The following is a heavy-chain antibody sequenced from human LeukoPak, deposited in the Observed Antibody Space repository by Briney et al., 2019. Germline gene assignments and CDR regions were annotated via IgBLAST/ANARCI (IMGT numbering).Heavy chain of an antibody. V-gene: IGHV1-2*02. CDR2: INPNSGGT. CDR3: ARDKSSYYYDSSGFDY. CDR1: GYIFTDYY. D-gene: IGHD3-22*01. J-gene: IGHJ4*02. Sequence: ASVKVSCKASGYIFTDYYMHWVRQAPGQGLEWMGWINPNSGGTNYAQKFQGRVTMTRDTSISTAYMELSSLRSEDTAVYYCARDKSSYYYDSSGFDYWGQGALVTVSS.